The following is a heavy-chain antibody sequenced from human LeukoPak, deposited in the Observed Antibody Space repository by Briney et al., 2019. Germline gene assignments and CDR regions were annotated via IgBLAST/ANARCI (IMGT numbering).Heavy chain of an antibody. V-gene: IGHV3-21*01. Sequence: GGSLRLSCAASGFTFSIYSMNWVRQAPGKGLEWVSSISSSSSYIYYADSVKGRFTISRDNAKNSLYLQMNGLRAEDTAVYYCARDGDLAAAGTVDYWGQGTLVTVSS. CDR3: ARDGDLAAAGTVDY. CDR1: GFTFSIYS. D-gene: IGHD6-13*01. CDR2: ISSSSSYI. J-gene: IGHJ4*02.